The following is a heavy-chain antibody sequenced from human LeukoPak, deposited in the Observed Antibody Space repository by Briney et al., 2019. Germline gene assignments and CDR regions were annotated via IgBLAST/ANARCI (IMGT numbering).Heavy chain of an antibody. J-gene: IGHJ4*02. D-gene: IGHD6-19*01. CDR1: GFTFIDYD. V-gene: IGHV3-13*01. CDR3: ARGGIQVSGIDEFDY. Sequence: GGSLRLSCAAPGFTFIDYDMHWVRQVIGKVLEWVSAIGIRGDTHYSGSVKGRFTISRENAESSLYLQMNSLRAEDTAVYYCARGGIQVSGIDEFDYWGQGTLVTVSS. CDR2: IGIRGDT.